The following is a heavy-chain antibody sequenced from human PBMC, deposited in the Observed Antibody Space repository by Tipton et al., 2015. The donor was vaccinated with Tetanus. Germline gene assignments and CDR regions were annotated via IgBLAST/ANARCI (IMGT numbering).Heavy chain of an antibody. V-gene: IGHV5-10-1*01. J-gene: IGHJ4*02. CDR2: IDPSDSYT. CDR3: ARQKRNYYDYNY. Sequence: LVQFGAEVKKPGESLRISCKGSGYSFTNYWINWVRQMPGKGLEWMGKIDPSDSYTKYSPSFQGHVPISADKPISTAYLQWSSLKASDTAIYYCARQKRNYYDYNYWGQGTLVSVSS. CDR1: GYSFTNYW. D-gene: IGHD3-22*01.